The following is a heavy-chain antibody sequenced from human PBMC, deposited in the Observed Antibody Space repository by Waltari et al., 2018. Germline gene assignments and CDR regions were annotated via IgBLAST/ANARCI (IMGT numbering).Heavy chain of an antibody. Sequence: EVQLVESGGGLVQPGGSLRLSCAASGFTFSSYSLNGVRQAPGKGLEWVSYISRSSSTIYYADSVKGRFTISRDNAKNSLYLQMNSLRADDTAVYYCARDSSYYYGMDVWGQGTTVTVSS. V-gene: IGHV3-48*04. CDR1: GFTFSSYS. J-gene: IGHJ6*02. CDR2: ISRSSSTI. CDR3: ARDSSYYYGMDV.